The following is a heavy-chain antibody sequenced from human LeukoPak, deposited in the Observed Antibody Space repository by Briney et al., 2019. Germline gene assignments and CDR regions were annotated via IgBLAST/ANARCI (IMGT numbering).Heavy chain of an antibody. Sequence: ASVKVSCKASGYTFTGYYMHWVRQAPGQGLEWMGWINPNSGGTNYAQKFQGRVTMTRDTSISTAYMELSRLRSDDTAVYYCARDMGYSSSTSCYWGYYYYMDVWGKGTTVTVSS. D-gene: IGHD2-2*01. V-gene: IGHV1-2*02. CDR1: GYTFTGYY. CDR2: INPNSGGT. J-gene: IGHJ6*03. CDR3: ARDMGYSSSTSCYWGYYYYMDV.